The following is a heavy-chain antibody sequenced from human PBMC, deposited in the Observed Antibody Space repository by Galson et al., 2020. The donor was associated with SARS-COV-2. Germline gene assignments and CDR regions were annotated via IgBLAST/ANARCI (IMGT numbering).Heavy chain of an antibody. CDR2: IYYSGST. D-gene: IGHD2-8*01. V-gene: IGHV4-30-4*07. CDR3: ARGGYNGSNYFCEY. J-gene: IGHJ4*02. CDR1: GYSISSGGHS. Sequence: SETLSLTCAVSGYSISSGGHSWSWIRQNPGKGLECIGYIYYSGSTYYKPSLKGRLTMSLDSSENHFSLRLNSVTAADTAVYYCARGGYNGSNYFCEYWGQGMLVTV.